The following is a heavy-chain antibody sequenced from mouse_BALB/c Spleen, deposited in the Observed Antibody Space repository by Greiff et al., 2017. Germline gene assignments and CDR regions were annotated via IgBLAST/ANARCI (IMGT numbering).Heavy chain of an antibody. V-gene: IGHV1-54*01. J-gene: IGHJ3*01. CDR1: GYAFTNYL. CDR2: INPGSGGT. Sequence: QVQLQQSGAELVRPGTSVKVSCKASGYAFTNYLIEWVKQRPGQGLEWIGVINPGSGGTNYNEKFKGKATLTADKSSSTAYMQLSSLTSDDSAVYFCARSDYYRYDSAYWGQGTLVTVSA. D-gene: IGHD2-14*01. CDR3: ARSDYYRYDSAY.